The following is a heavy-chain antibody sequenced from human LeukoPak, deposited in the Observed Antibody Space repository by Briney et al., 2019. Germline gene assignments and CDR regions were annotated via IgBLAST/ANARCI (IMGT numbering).Heavy chain of an antibody. CDR2: MNPNSGNT. Sequence: ASVKVSCKASGYTFTSYDINWVRQATGQGLEWMGWMNPNSGNTGYAQKFQGRVTITRNTSISTAYMELSSLRSEDTAVYYCARVRSGIPDAFDIWGQGTMVTVSS. CDR3: ARVRSGIPDAFDI. D-gene: IGHD6-25*01. V-gene: IGHV1-8*03. CDR1: GYTFTSYD. J-gene: IGHJ3*02.